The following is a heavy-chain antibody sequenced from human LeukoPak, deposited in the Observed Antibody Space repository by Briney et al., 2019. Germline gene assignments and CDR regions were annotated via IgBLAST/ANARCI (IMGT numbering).Heavy chain of an antibody. CDR1: GGSIKNYY. J-gene: IGHJ6*03. Sequence: SETLSLTCTVSGGSIKNYYWTWIWQPPGKGLEWIGYIYFSGSTSSNLSLKSRVTISVDTSKNQFSLRLKYVTAADTAVYYCARDVPRGTGYMDVWGKGTTVTVSS. V-gene: IGHV4-59*01. CDR3: ARDVPRGTGYMDV. D-gene: IGHD3-10*01. CDR2: IYFSGST.